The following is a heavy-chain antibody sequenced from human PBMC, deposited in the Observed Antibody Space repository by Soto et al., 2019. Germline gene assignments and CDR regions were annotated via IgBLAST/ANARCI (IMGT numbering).Heavy chain of an antibody. J-gene: IGHJ4*02. CDR3: AKADGEQWLIPHLDN. D-gene: IGHD6-19*01. CDR1: GFNFKKFA. Sequence: EVHLLESGGGVVQPGGSLRLSCEASGFNFKKFAMGWVRQAPGEGLEWVSGISGCGGSTSYADSVKGRFTLARDDSKNTLSLHLNSLRFEDTARYFCAKADGEQWLIPHLDNWGQGTLVTVS. V-gene: IGHV3-23*01. CDR2: ISGCGGST.